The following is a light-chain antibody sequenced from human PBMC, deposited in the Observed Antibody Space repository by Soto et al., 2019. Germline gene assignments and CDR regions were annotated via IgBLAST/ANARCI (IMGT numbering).Light chain of an antibody. V-gene: IGLV2-14*03. CDR1: SSDVGAYNS. CDR2: DVS. CDR3: SSYTSDSTYL. J-gene: IGLJ1*01. Sequence: QSALTQPASVSGSPGQSITISCTGTSSDVGAYNSVSWYQQHPHKAPRLMIYDVSSQPSGVSDRFSGSKSGNTASLTISGLHTEDEADYYCSSYTSDSTYLFGTGTKLTVL.